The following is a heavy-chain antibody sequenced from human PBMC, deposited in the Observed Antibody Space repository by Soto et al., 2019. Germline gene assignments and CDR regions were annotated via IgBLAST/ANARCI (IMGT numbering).Heavy chain of an antibody. D-gene: IGHD6-13*01. V-gene: IGHV1-18*01. CDR1: GSTVTSYG. CDR2: ISADNGIT. J-gene: IGHJ6*02. CDR3: ARDLQAGMDV. Sequence: SVKVSSKASGSTVTSYGMRWVRQAPGLGLEWMGGISADNGITNNSEKLQGRVTVTTDTSTSTAYMELRSLRSDDTAVYYCARDLQAGMDVWGQGTTVTAS.